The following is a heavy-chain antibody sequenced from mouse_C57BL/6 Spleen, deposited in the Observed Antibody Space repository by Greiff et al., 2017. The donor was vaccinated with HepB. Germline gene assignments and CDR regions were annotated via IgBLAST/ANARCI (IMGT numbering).Heavy chain of an antibody. Sequence: QVQLQQSGPGLVQPSQSLSITCTVSGFSFTSYGVHWVRQSPGKGLEWLGEIWRGGSTDYNAAFMSRLSITKDNSKSQVFFKMNSLQADDTAIYYCAKTRGPNYAMDYWGQGTSVTVSS. CDR3: AKTRGPNYAMDY. D-gene: IGHD3-3*01. CDR2: IWRGGST. J-gene: IGHJ4*01. CDR1: GFSFTSYG. V-gene: IGHV2-5*01.